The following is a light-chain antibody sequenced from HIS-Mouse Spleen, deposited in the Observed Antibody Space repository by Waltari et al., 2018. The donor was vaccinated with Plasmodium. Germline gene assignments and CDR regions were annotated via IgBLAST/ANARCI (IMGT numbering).Light chain of an antibody. CDR3: QQRSNWPIT. CDR1: QSVSSY. V-gene: IGKV3-11*01. CDR2: EAS. J-gene: IGKJ5*01. Sequence: EIVLTQSPATLSLSPGERATLSCRASQSVSSYLAWYQQKPGKAPRLLIYEASNRATGIPARFRGSGSGTDFTLTISSLEPEDFAVYYCQQRSNWPITFGQGTRLEIK.